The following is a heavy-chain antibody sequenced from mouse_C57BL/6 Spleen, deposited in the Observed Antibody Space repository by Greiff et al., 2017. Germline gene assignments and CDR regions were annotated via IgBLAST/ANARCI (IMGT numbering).Heavy chain of an antibody. Sequence: EVKLMESGGGLVQSGRSLRLSCATSGFTFSDFYMEWVRQAPGKGLEWIAASRNKANDYTTEYSASVKGRFIVSRDTSQSILYLQMNALRAEDTAIYYCARDASGAMDYWGQGTSVTVSS. V-gene: IGHV7-1*01. CDR3: ARDASGAMDY. J-gene: IGHJ4*01. CDR1: GFTFSDFY. CDR2: SRNKANDYTT. D-gene: IGHD3-1*01.